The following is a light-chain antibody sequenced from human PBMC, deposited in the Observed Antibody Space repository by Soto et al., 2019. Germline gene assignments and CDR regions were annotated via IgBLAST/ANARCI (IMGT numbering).Light chain of an antibody. J-gene: IGKJ1*01. Sequence: SQMTQSASSLSASVSYRVASTVQASQDISNYLSWYRHKPGKAPELLIYDASTLQIGVPSRFSGSGYGTEFTLTISSLQSEDFATYYCQQSYYIPWTFGQVTQVDI. CDR1: QDISNY. V-gene: IGKV1-39*01. CDR3: QQSYYIPWT. CDR2: DAS.